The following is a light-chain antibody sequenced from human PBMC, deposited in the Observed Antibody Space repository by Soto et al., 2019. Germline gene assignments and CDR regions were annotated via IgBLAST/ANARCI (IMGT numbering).Light chain of an antibody. CDR1: SXDVGGYNY. CDR2: EVS. CDR3: FSYTSSTAYV. V-gene: IGLV2-14*01. J-gene: IGLJ1*01. Sequence: QSVLTQPASVSGSPGQSITISCTGTSXDVGGYNYVSWYQLHPGKAPKLMVYEVSNRPSGVSNRFSGSKSGNTASLTISGLQAEDEADYYCFSYTSSTAYVFGTGTKVTVL.